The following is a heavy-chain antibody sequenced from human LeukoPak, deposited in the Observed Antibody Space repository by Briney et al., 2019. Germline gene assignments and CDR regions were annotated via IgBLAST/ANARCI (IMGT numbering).Heavy chain of an antibody. J-gene: IGHJ4*02. V-gene: IGHV1-18*01. D-gene: IGHD6-6*01. CDR1: GYTFTSYY. CDR3: ARGSAMAQKQLVRHFDS. CDR2: VSAYNGNT. Sequence: GASVKVSCKASGYTFTSYYISWVRQAPGQGLEWMGWVSAYNGNTNYAQKLQGRVTMTTDTSTRTAYMELRSLTSDDTAVYYCARGSAMAQKQLVRHFDSWGQGTLVIVSS.